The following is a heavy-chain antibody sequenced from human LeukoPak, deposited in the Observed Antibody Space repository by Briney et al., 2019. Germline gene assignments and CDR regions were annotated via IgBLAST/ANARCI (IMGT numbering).Heavy chain of an antibody. CDR1: GYSFTHYG. D-gene: IGHD3-10*01. CDR2: INTVNSNP. V-gene: IGHV1-18*01. J-gene: IGHJ5*02. CDR3: ARDRGLVRHTNWLDP. Sequence: ASVKVSCKTLGYSFTHYGISWVRQAPGQGLEWLGRINTVNSNPEIEQKFQDRVTVTTDKSTATAYMELKNLTSDDTAVYYCARDRGLVRHTNWLDPWGQGILVAVSS.